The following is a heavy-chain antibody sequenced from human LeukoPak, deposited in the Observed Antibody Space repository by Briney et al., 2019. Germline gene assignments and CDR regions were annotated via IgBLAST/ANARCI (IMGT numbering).Heavy chain of an antibody. CDR3: DGADF. J-gene: IGHJ4*02. CDR1: GFTFNTYS. V-gene: IGHV3-23*01. Sequence: GGSLRLSRAASGFTFNTYSMNWARQAPGKGLEWVSTISDSGGGTYYADSVKGRFTISRDNSKNTLYLQMNSLRAEDTAVYYCDGADFWGQGTLVTVSS. CDR2: ISDSGGGT.